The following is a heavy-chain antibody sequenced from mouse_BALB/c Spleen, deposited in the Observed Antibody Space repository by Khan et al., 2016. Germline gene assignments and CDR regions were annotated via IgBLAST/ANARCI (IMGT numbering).Heavy chain of an antibody. CDR1: GFSLTSYG. Sequence: QVQLKESGPGLVAPSQSLSITCTVSGFSLTSYGVHWVRQPPGKGLEWLVVIWSDGSTTYNSALKSRLSISKDNSKSQVFLKMNSLHTDDTSMYYCARSDDGGGAMDYWGQGTSVTVSS. CDR3: ARSDDGGGAMDY. D-gene: IGHD2-3*01. CDR2: IWSDGST. V-gene: IGHV2-6*02. J-gene: IGHJ4*01.